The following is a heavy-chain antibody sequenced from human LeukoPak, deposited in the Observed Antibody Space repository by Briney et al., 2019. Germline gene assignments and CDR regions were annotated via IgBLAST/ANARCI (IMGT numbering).Heavy chain of an antibody. J-gene: IGHJ6*02. CDR2: INHSGST. CDR1: GGSFSGYY. CDR3: ARDHTETSSLNFRNYYYYGMDI. D-gene: IGHD4-11*01. V-gene: IGHV4-34*01. Sequence: SETLSLTCAVYGGSFSGYYWNWIRQPPGKGLEWIGEINHSGSTNYNPSLKSRLTISVDTSKNQSSLKLSSVTAAGTAIYYCARDHTETSSLNFRNYYYYGMDIWGQGTTVIVSS.